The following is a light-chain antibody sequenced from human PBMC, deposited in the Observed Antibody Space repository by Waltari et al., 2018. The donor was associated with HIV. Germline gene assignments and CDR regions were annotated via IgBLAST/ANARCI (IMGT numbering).Light chain of an antibody. Sequence: QSVLAQPPSASGTPGQRVTISCSGSTSNIGGNTVSWYQQLPGTAPKLLIYSNNERPSGVPDRLSGSTSGTSASLVISGLQSEDEADYYCAAWDDSLKGGAFGTVTKVTVL. V-gene: IGLV1-44*01. J-gene: IGLJ1*01. CDR3: AAWDDSLKGGA. CDR1: TSNIGGNT. CDR2: SNN.